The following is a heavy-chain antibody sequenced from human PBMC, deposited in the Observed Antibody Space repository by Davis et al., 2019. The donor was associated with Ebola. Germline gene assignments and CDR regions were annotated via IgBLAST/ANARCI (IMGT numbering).Heavy chain of an antibody. J-gene: IGHJ3*02. Sequence: PGGSLRLSCAASGFTFSDYYMSWIRQAPGKGLEWVSYISSSGSTIYYADSVKGRFTISRDNSKNTLSLQMNSLRAEDTAVYYCARDNFGRDDFRGAFDIWGQGTMVTVSS. V-gene: IGHV3-11*04. D-gene: IGHD5-24*01. CDR3: ARDNFGRDDFRGAFDI. CDR1: GFTFSDYY. CDR2: ISSSGSTI.